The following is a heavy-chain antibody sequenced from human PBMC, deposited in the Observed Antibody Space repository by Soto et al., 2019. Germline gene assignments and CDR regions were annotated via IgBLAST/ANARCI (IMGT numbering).Heavy chain of an antibody. Sequence: GASVKVSCKASGYTFTSYDINWVRQATGQGLEWMGWMNPNSGNTGYAQKFQGRVTMTRNTSISTAYMELSSLRSEDTAVYYCARALPTRVPAAMDPLSRGQGTLVPVSS. J-gene: IGHJ4*02. CDR2: MNPNSGNT. V-gene: IGHV1-8*01. D-gene: IGHD2-2*01. CDR1: GYTFTSYD. CDR3: ARALPTRVPAAMDPLS.